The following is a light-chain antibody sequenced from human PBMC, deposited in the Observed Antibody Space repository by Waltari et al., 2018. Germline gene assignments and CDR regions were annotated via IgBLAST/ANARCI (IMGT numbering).Light chain of an antibody. CDR1: QRISTSY. Sequence: EIVLTQSPGTLSLSPGERATLSCRASQRISTSYLAWFQQQPGQAPRLLIYGASTRVIGIPDRFGGSGSGTDFTLTISRLEPEDFAVYYCQQYGDSRTFGQGTKVE. CDR3: QQYGDSRT. CDR2: GAS. J-gene: IGKJ1*01. V-gene: IGKV3-20*01.